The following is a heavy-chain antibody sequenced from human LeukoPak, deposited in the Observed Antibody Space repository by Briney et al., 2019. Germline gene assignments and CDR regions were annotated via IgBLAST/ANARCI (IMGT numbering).Heavy chain of an antibody. CDR2: IRWNSGSI. Sequence: PGGSLRLSCAASGFTFDDYAMHWVRQAPGKGLEWVSGIRWNSGSIGYADSVKGRFTISRDNAKNSLYLQMNSLRAEDTALYYCAKGGIAVAAPNWFDPWGQGTLVTVSS. CDR3: AKGGIAVAAPNWFDP. D-gene: IGHD6-19*01. CDR1: GFTFDDYA. V-gene: IGHV3-9*01. J-gene: IGHJ5*02.